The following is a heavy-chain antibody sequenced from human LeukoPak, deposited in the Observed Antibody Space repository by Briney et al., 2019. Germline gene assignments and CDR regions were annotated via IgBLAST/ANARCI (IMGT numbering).Heavy chain of an antibody. V-gene: IGHV3-48*04. J-gene: IGHJ4*02. CDR2: ISSSSSTI. D-gene: IGHD2-2*01. Sequence: GGSLRLSCAASGFTFSSYSMNWVRQAPGKGLEWVSYISSSSSTIYYADSVKGRFTISRDNAKNSLYLQMNSLRSEDTAVYYCARAVKGRGYCSSTSCYSFDYWGQGTLVTVSS. CDR1: GFTFSSYS. CDR3: ARAVKGRGYCSSTSCYSFDY.